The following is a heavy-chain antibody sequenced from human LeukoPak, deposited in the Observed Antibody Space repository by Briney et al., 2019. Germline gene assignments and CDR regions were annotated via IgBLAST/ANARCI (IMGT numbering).Heavy chain of an antibody. CDR2: IYSGDRT. D-gene: IGHD4-17*01. V-gene: IGHV3-53*01. J-gene: IGHJ4*02. CDR3: SRRVSGDYPYFHY. CDR1: VVTLCRMY. Sequence: GRSLRLSSAASVVTLCRMYISTGRQAPGKGREWVSLIYSGDRTYYADSVKGRFTISRDNSKNTLYLQMNSLIAEDTAVVYYSRRVSGDYPYFHYWGQGTLVTVSS.